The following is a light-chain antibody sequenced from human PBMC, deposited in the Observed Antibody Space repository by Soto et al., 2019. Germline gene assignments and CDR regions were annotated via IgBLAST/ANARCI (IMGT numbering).Light chain of an antibody. J-gene: IGKJ1*01. CDR3: QHYKSYPWT. V-gene: IGKV1-5*03. Sequence: DIQMTQSPSTLSASVGDRVTITCRASQSIGSWLAWFQHKPGKAPKVLIYKASSLESGVPSRFSGSGSGTEFTLTISSLQPDDFAIYYCQHYKSYPWTFGQGTKVELK. CDR1: QSIGSW. CDR2: KAS.